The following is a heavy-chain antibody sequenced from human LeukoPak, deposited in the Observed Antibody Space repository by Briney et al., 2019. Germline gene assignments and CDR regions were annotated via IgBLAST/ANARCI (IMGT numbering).Heavy chain of an antibody. Sequence: EASVKVSCKASGYTFDVYYIHWVRQATGQGLEWMGWMNPNSGNTGYAQKFQGRVTMTRDTSINTAYLELSSLRSEDTAMYYCARDRGVYGVVQGVYYYGMDVWGQGTTVTVS. J-gene: IGHJ6*02. CDR1: GYTFDVYY. CDR3: ARDRGVYGVVQGVYYYGMDV. D-gene: IGHD3-3*01. V-gene: IGHV1-8*01. CDR2: MNPNSGNT.